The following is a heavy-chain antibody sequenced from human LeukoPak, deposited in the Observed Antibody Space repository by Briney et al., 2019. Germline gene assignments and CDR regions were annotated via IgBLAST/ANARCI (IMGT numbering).Heavy chain of an antibody. CDR3: ARGRVTGDIYYYYGMDV. Sequence: ASVKVSCKASGYTFTSYDINWVRQATGQGLEWRGWMNPNSGNTGYAQKFQGRVTMTRNTSISTAYMELSSLRSEDTAVYYCARGRVTGDIYYYYGMDVWGQGTTVTVSS. J-gene: IGHJ6*02. D-gene: IGHD7-27*01. CDR1: GYTFTSYD. CDR2: MNPNSGNT. V-gene: IGHV1-8*01.